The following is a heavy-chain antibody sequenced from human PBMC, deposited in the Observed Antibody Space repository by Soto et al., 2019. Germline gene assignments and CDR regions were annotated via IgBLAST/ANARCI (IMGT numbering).Heavy chain of an antibody. D-gene: IGHD3-10*01. CDR3: ARAGSNEWGAVPL. J-gene: IGHJ4*02. CDR1: TGSFSGYQ. Sequence: PSETLSLTCAVYTGSFSGYQWSWIRQPPGKGLEWIGESSHRGSTNYNPSLRSRVTISVDTSKNQFSLKLSSVTAADTAVYYCARAGSNEWGAVPLWGQGTPVTVSS. V-gene: IGHV4-34*01. CDR2: SSHRGST.